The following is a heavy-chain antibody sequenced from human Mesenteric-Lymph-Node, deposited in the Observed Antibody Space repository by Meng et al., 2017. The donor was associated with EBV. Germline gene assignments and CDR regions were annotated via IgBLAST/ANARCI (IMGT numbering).Heavy chain of an antibody. V-gene: IGHV7-4-1*02. CDR3: ARDSEGNDLSFDY. Sequence: QVWLVQSGSELKRPGAAVKVSCKASGYTFTNYALTWVRQAPGQGLEWLGWINTNTGNPTYAPGFAGRYVFSLDTSVSTAYLQISSLKADDSAVYYCARDSEGNDLSFDYWGQGTLVTVSS. J-gene: IGHJ4*02. CDR2: INTNTGNP. D-gene: IGHD2-21*02. CDR1: GYTFTNYA.